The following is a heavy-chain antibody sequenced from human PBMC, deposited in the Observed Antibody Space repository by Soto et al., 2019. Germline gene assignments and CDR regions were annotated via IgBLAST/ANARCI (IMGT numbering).Heavy chain of an antibody. J-gene: IGHJ3*02. CDR2: IWSNGKNK. Sequence: GGSLRLSCAASGFTFSTYGMHWVRQAPGKGLEWVAVIWSNGKNKYYAESVKGRFTISRDNSKNTLELQMSSLRAEDTAVYYCVRDRGPFDAFDIWGQGTMVTVSS. CDR1: GFTFSTYG. CDR3: VRDRGPFDAFDI. V-gene: IGHV3-33*01.